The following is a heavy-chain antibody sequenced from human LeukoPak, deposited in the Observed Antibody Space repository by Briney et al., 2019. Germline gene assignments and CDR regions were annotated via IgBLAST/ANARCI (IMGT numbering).Heavy chain of an antibody. CDR1: GGSFSGYY. Sequence: PSETLSLTCAVYGGSFSGYYWSWIRQPPGKGLEWIGEINHSGSTNYNPSLKSRVTISVDTSKNQFSLNLSSVTAADTAVYYCARDLGYSGSGSYTYYMDVWGKGTMVTISS. CDR3: ARDLGYSGSGSYTYYMDV. CDR2: INHSGST. J-gene: IGHJ6*03. V-gene: IGHV4-34*01. D-gene: IGHD3-10*01.